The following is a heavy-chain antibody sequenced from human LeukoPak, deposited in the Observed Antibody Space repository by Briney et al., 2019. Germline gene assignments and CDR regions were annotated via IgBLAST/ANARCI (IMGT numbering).Heavy chain of an antibody. Sequence: GGSLRLSCAASGFTFSSYAMHWVRQAPGKGLEWVAVISYDGSNKYYADSVKGRFTISRDNSKNTLYLQMNSLRAEDTAVYYCARLPPSITTHVLDYWGQGTLVTVSS. J-gene: IGHJ4*02. CDR2: ISYDGSNK. D-gene: IGHD3-3*01. V-gene: IGHV3-30*04. CDR1: GFTFSSYA. CDR3: ARLPPSITTHVLDY.